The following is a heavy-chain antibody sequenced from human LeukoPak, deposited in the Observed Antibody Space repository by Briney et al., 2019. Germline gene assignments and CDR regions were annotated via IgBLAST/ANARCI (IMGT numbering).Heavy chain of an antibody. J-gene: IGHJ4*02. Sequence: PSETLSLTCTVSGGSISSSSYYWGWIRQPPGKGLEWIGSIYYSGSTYYNPSLKSRVTISVDTSKNQFSLKLSSVTAADTAVYYCAREGGYCSSTSCYYYFDYWGQGTLVTVSS. CDR3: AREGGYCSSTSCYYYFDY. CDR2: IYYSGST. V-gene: IGHV4-39*07. D-gene: IGHD2-2*01. CDR1: GGSISSSSYY.